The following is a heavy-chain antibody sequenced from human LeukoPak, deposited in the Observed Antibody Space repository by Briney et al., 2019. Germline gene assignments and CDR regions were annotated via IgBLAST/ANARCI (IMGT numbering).Heavy chain of an antibody. CDR1: GFTFSSYA. CDR2: ISYDGSNK. Sequence: GGSLRLSCAASGFTFSSYAMHWVRQAPGKGLEWVAVISYDGSNKYYADSVKGRFTISRDNSKNTLYLQMNSLRAEDTAVYYCARDGDCSSTSCYIPHYGMDVWGQGTTVTASS. D-gene: IGHD2-2*02. V-gene: IGHV3-30-3*01. J-gene: IGHJ6*02. CDR3: ARDGDCSSTSCYIPHYGMDV.